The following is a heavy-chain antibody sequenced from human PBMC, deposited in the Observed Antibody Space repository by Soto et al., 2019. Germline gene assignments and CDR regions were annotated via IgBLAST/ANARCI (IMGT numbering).Heavy chain of an antibody. CDR2: VEYGGST. D-gene: IGHD3-10*02. CDR3: ARHVRGAVTMNWCAP. CDR1: GGSIISSNFY. V-gene: IGHV4-39*01. Sequence: QLQESGPGLVKPSETLSLTCTVSGGSIISSNFYWGWIRQPPGKGLEWIGSVEYGGSTYDNPSLKSRVTLSADTSKNQFSLKLTSVTAADTAIYYCARHVRGAVTMNWCAPWGHGTLVTVSS. J-gene: IGHJ5*02.